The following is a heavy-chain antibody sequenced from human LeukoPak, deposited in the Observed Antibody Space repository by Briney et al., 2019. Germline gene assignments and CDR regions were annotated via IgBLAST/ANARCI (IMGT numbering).Heavy chain of an antibody. D-gene: IGHD2-2*01. V-gene: IGHV1-18*01. CDR1: GGTFSSYA. CDR3: ARPQYCSSTSCYYYFDY. CDR2: ISAYNGNT. Sequence: ASVKVSCKASGGTFSSYAISWVRQAPGQGLEWMGWISAYNGNTNYAQKLQGRVTMTTDTSTSTAYMELRSLRSDDTAVYYCARPQYCSSTSCYYYFDYWGQGTLVTVSS. J-gene: IGHJ4*02.